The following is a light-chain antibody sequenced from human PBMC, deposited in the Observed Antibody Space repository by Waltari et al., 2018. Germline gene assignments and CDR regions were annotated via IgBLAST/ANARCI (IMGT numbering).Light chain of an antibody. CDR2: DTS. Sequence: IVWTHSPVTLSSSPGESATLSSRASQHVGRSLVWYQQKPGQAPRLLIYDTSTGATGIPDRFSGSGSGTDFSLSIARLEPEDFAVYYCQHNVRLPVTFGQGTKVEI. J-gene: IGKJ1*01. V-gene: IGKV3-20*01. CDR1: QHVGRS. CDR3: QHNVRLPVT.